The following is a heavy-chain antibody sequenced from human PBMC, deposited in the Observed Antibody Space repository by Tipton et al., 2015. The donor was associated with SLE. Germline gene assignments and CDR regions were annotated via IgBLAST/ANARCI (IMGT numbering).Heavy chain of an antibody. CDR3: ARGVTHFDY. D-gene: IGHD4-23*01. CDR1: GFTFSSYS. V-gene: IGHV3-53*01. J-gene: IGHJ4*02. CDR2: IYSGGST. Sequence: SLRLSCAASGFTFSSYSMNWVRQAPGKGLEWVSVIYSGGSTYYADSVKGRFTISRDNSQNTLYLQMNSLRAEDTAVYYCARGVTHFDYWGQGTLVTVSS.